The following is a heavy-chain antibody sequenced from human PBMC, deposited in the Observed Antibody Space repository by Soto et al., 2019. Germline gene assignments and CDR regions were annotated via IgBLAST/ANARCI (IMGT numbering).Heavy chain of an antibody. J-gene: IGHJ6*02. CDR3: ASCDGTLVLGGRSSPYAMDG. D-gene: IGHD3-10*01. V-gene: IGHV1-69*01. Sequence: QVLLVQSGPEVKNPGSSVKVSCKASGGTFNNYAINWVRQAPGKGLEWMGGIIPTFGTGNHAQKFQGRVTITADESTTTAYMDLNRLRSEDTAIYYCASCDGTLVLGGRSSPYAMDGWGPGTAVIVSS. CDR1: GGTFNNYA. CDR2: IIPTFGTG.